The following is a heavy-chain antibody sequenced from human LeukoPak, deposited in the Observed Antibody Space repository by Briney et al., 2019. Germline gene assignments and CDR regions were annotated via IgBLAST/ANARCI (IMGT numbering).Heavy chain of an antibody. CDR3: ARVRYSSCDY. Sequence: PGGSLSLSCAASGFTFSSYELNWVRQAPGKGLEWVSYISSSGSTIYYADSVKGRFTISRDNAKNSLYAQMNSLRAEDTAVYYCARVRYSSCDYWGQGTLVTVSS. CDR1: GFTFSSYE. V-gene: IGHV3-48*03. D-gene: IGHD6-19*01. CDR2: ISSSGSTI. J-gene: IGHJ4*02.